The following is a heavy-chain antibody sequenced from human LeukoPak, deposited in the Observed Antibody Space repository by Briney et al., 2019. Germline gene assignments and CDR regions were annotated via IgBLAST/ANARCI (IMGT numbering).Heavy chain of an antibody. Sequence: GGSLRLSCAASKFIFANYTMNWVRQAPGKRLGWVSSIICGSRSIYLAPSVKGRFTTSRDNVKNTVLLQMNSLRAEDTGVYFCVRERSVKARQEGGHRYYYFMDVWGNGTTVTVS. D-gene: IGHD6-6*01. J-gene: IGHJ6*03. V-gene: IGHV3-21*04. CDR1: KFIFANYT. CDR3: VRERSVKARQEGGHRYYYFMDV. CDR2: IICGSRSI.